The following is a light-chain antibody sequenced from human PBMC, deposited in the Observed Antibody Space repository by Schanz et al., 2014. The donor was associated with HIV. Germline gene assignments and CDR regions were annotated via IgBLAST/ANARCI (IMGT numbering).Light chain of an antibody. CDR2: DNY. CDR3: ATWDSALREVV. J-gene: IGLJ2*01. CDR1: TSNIGNNY. Sequence: QSVLTQPPSVSAAPGQKVTISCSGSTSNIGNNYVSWYQQLPGTAPKLLIYDNYQRPSEIPDRFSGSKTGTSGTLAISGLQTGDEADYYCATWDSALREVVFGGGTKLTVL. V-gene: IGLV1-51*01.